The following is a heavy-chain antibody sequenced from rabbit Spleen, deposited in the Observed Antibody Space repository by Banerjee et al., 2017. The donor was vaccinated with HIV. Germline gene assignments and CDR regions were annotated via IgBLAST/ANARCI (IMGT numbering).Heavy chain of an antibody. J-gene: IGHJ3*01. V-gene: IGHV1S45*01. CDR3: ARAIVPWLGLTRLDL. CDR1: GFSFSSGYD. CDR2: IYAARGST. D-gene: IGHD4-1*01. Sequence: QEQLEESGGDLVKPEGSLTLTCTASGFSFSSGYDMCWVRQAPGKGLEWIGIIYAARGSTDYASWVNGRFTISSDNAQSTVDLKMTSLTAADTATYFCARAIVPWLGLTRLDLWGPGTLVTVS.